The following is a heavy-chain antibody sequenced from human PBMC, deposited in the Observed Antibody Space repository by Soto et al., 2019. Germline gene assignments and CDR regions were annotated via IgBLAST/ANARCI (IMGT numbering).Heavy chain of an antibody. CDR1: GGTFSSYA. V-gene: IGHV1-69*01. J-gene: IGHJ6*02. Sequence: QVQLVQSGAEVKKPGSSVQVSCKASGGTFSSYAISWVRQAPGQGLEWMGGIIPIFGTANYAQKFQGRVTITADESTSTAYMELSSLRSEDTAVYYCNRRLVKNYYYYGMDVWGQGTTVTVSS. D-gene: IGHD3-9*01. CDR2: IIPIFGTA. CDR3: NRRLVKNYYYYGMDV.